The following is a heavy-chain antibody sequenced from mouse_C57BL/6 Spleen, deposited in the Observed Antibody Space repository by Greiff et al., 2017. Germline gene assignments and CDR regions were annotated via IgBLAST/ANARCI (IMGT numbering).Heavy chain of an antibody. Sequence: QVQLKESGAELVKPGASVKMSCKASGYTFTTYPIEWMKQNHGKSLEWIGNFHPYNDDTKYNEKFKGKATLTVEKSSSTVYLELSRLTSDDSAVYYCARYDSNYGYFDVWGTGTTVTVSS. CDR3: ARYDSNYGYFDV. CDR2: FHPYNDDT. CDR1: GYTFTTYP. D-gene: IGHD2-5*01. V-gene: IGHV1-47*01. J-gene: IGHJ1*03.